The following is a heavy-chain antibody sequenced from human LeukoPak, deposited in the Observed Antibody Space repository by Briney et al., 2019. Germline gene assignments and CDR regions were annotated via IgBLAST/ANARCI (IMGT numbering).Heavy chain of an antibody. CDR2: MNPNSGHA. Sequence: ASVKVSCKASAYTFTTSDINWVRQAAGQGLEWMGWMNPNSGHAGYAQRFQGRVTMTRNTSISTAYMELSSLRSDDTAVYYCTRDRLPRPFDYWGQGTLVTVSS. J-gene: IGHJ4*02. CDR3: TRDRLPRPFDY. V-gene: IGHV1-8*01. CDR1: AYTFTTSD.